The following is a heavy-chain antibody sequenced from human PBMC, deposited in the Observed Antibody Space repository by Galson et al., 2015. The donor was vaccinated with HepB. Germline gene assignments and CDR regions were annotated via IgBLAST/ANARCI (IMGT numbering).Heavy chain of an antibody. CDR1: GYTFTDYY. D-gene: IGHD1-7*01. CDR3: ARVAWVAGTTRSDY. J-gene: IGHJ4*02. V-gene: IGHV1-2*02. Sequence: SVKVSCKASGYTFTDYYIHWVRQAPGERPEWMGWINPNTGGTNSAQKFQGRVTMTRDTSISTAYMELRGLKSDDTAVYYCARVAWVAGTTRSDYWGQGSLVTVSS. CDR2: INPNTGGT.